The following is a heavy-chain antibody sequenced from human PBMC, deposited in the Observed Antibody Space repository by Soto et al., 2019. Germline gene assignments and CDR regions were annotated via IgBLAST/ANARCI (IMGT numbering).Heavy chain of an antibody. J-gene: IGHJ6*02. Sequence: RGESPKIYCKGSGYSFTSYWISWVRQMPGKGLELMGRIDPSDSYTNYSPSFQGHVTISADKSISTAYLQWSSLKASDTAMYYCARQPSSPIFAVVTHYYAIAVWGQRPTVTVSS. D-gene: IGHD3-3*01. CDR3: ARQPSSPIFAVVTHYYAIAV. CDR1: GYSFTSYW. V-gene: IGHV5-10-1*01. CDR2: IDPSDSYT.